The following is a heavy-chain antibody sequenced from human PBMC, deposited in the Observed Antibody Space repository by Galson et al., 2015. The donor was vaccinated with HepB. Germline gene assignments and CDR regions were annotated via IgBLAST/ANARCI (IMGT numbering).Heavy chain of an antibody. D-gene: IGHD6-13*01. Sequence: LSLTCAVYGGSFSGYYWSWIRQPPGKGLEWIGEINHSGSTNYNPSLKSRVTISVDTSKNQFSLKLSSVTAADTAVYYCARTVPAAAGPNYYYYYGMDVWGQGTTVTVSS. V-gene: IGHV4-34*01. J-gene: IGHJ6*02. CDR3: ARTVPAAAGPNYYYYYGMDV. CDR2: INHSGST. CDR1: GGSFSGYY.